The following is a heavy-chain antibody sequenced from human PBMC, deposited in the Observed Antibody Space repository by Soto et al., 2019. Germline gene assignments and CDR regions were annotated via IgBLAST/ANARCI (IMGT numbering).Heavy chain of an antibody. CDR3: VRWGPVTRAIDY. CDR2: IYYSGST. V-gene: IGHV4-59*08. Sequence: SSETLSLTCTVSGGSISSYYWSWIRQPPGKGLEWIGYIYYSGSTNYNPSLKSRVTISVDTSKNQFSLKLSSVTAADTAVYYCVRWGPVTRAIDYWGQGTLVTVSS. D-gene: IGHD4-17*01. J-gene: IGHJ4*02. CDR1: GGSISSYY.